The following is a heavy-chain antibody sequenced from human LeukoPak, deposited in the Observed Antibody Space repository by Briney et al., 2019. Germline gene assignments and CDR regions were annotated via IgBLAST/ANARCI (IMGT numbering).Heavy chain of an antibody. CDR1: GFTFSSYS. V-gene: IGHV3-21*01. CDR2: ISSSSSYI. D-gene: IGHD3-10*01. CDR3: ARESVVRGADPSYFDY. J-gene: IGHJ4*02. Sequence: GGSLRLSCAASGFTFSSYSMNWVRQAPGKGLEWVSSISSSSSYIYYADSVKGRFTISRDNAKNSLYLQMNSLRAEDTAVYYRARESVVRGADPSYFDYWGQGTLVTVSS.